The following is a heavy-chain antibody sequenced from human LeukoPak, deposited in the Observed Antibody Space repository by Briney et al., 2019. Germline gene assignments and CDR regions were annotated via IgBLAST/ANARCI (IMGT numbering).Heavy chain of an antibody. CDR3: GKYRSGRWFLYAY. J-gene: IGHJ4*02. CDR1: GPTFASYA. CDR2: ISGSGGST. D-gene: IGHD2-15*01. V-gene: IGHV3-23*01. Sequence: GRSLTLSWAPAGPTFASYATSCVRHPPGEWMGWVSSISGSGGSTYYADSVEGRYTISRDNSKNTLYLQVNSLRGEDTAVYYCGKYRSGRWFLYAYWGQGTLVTVS.